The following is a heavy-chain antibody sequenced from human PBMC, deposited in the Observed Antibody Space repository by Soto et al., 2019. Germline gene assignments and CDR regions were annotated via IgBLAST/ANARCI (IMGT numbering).Heavy chain of an antibody. CDR2: IKQDGSEK. CDR1: GFTFSSYW. J-gene: IGHJ6*02. V-gene: IGHV3-7*03. Sequence: EVQLVESGGGLVQPGGSLRLSCAASGFTFSSYWMSWVRQAPGKGLEWVANIKQDGSEKYYVDSVKGRFTISRDNAKNSLYLQMNSLRAEDTAVYYCARGKRFGELPYYYYGMDVWGQGTTVTVSS. D-gene: IGHD3-10*01. CDR3: ARGKRFGELPYYYYGMDV.